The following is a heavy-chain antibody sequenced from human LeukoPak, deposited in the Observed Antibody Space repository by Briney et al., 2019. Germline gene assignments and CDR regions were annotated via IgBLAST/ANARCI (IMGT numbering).Heavy chain of an antibody. Sequence: GGSLRLSCAASGFTFSRFWMHWVRQAPGKGLEWVSSISSSSNYIHYADSVKGRFTISRDNAKNSLYLQMNSLRAEDTAVYYCARIFALYGSGVMDVWGQGTTVTVSS. CDR1: GFTFSRFW. D-gene: IGHD3-10*01. V-gene: IGHV3-21*01. J-gene: IGHJ6*02. CDR2: ISSSSNYI. CDR3: ARIFALYGSGVMDV.